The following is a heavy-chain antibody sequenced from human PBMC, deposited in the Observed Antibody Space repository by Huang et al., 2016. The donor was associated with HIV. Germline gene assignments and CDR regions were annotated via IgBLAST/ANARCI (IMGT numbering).Heavy chain of an antibody. V-gene: IGHV2-5*02. J-gene: IGHJ4*02. CDR2: IYWDDDN. CDR3: LPGRGGYYPY. Sequence: QITLKESGPTLMKPTQTLTLTCTFSGFSVSDSGMAVAWIRQPPGKALEWLALIYWDDDNRYSPSLRNRLNSAKDIYKNQVVLRMTDLDPADTATYYCLPGRGGYYPYWGQGTLVTVSS. CDR1: GFSVSDSGMA. D-gene: IGHD3-3*01.